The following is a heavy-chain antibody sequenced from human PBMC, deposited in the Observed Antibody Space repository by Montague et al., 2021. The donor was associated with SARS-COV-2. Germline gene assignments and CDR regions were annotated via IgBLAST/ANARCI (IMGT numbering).Heavy chain of an antibody. Sequence: SETLSLTCTVSGGSISSYYWSWIRQPPGKGLEWIGYIYYNGTTNYSPSLKGRVSISVDTSKNQFSLEMSSVTAADTAVYYGARERGYQLLSGWFDPWGQGTLVTVSP. V-gene: IGHV4-59*01. D-gene: IGHD2-2*01. CDR1: GGSISSYY. CDR3: ARERGYQLLSGWFDP. CDR2: IYYNGTT. J-gene: IGHJ5*02.